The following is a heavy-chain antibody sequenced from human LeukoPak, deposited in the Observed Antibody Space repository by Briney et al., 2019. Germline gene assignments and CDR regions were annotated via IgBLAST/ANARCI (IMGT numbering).Heavy chain of an antibody. CDR2: ISSDGDST. CDR1: GFTFSTYA. D-gene: IGHD3-10*01. J-gene: IGHJ5*02. Sequence: GGSLRLSCSASGFTFSTYAMHWVRQAPGKGLEYVSAISSDGDSTYNADSVKGRFTISRDNSKNTLYLQMSSLRTEDTAVFYCVRSSASSGPNCFDPWGQGTLVTVSS. CDR3: VRSSASSGPNCFDP. V-gene: IGHV3-64D*09.